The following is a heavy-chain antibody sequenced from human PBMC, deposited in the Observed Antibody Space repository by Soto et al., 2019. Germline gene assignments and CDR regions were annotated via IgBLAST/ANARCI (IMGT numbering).Heavy chain of an antibody. J-gene: IGHJ4*02. CDR2: IDWDDDK. V-gene: IGHV2-70*01. CDR3: ARIPDYGDYVGVDY. D-gene: IGHD4-17*01. CDR1: GFSLSTSGMC. Sequence: SGPTLVNPTQTLTLTCTFSGFSLSTSGMCVSWIRQPPGKALEWLALIDWDDDKYYSTSLKTRLTISKDTSKNQVVLTMTNMDPVDTATYYCARIPDYGDYVGVDYWGQGTLVTVSS.